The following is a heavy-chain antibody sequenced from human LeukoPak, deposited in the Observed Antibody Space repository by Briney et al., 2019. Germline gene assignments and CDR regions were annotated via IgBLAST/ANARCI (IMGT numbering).Heavy chain of an antibody. J-gene: IGHJ4*02. CDR1: GFTFSSYW. CDR2: IKQDGSEQ. CDR3: ARGRIYYDILTGYWFGY. Sequence: GGSLRLSCAASGFTFSSYWMSWVRQAPGKGLEWVAHIKQDGSEQYYVDSVKGRFTISRDNAKNSLYLQMNSLRAEDTAVYYCARGRIYYDILTGYWFGYWGQGTLVTVSS. V-gene: IGHV3-7*01. D-gene: IGHD3-9*01.